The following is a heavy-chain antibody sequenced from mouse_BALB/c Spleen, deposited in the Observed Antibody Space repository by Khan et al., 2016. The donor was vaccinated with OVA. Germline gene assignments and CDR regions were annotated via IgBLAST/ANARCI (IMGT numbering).Heavy chain of an antibody. V-gene: IGHV5-9*03. Sequence: EVELVESGGGLVKPGGSLKLSCAASGFTFSSFTMSWVRQTPEKRLEWVASISSGGDNTYYPDSVKGRFTISRANAKTNLYLQMSSLRSEDTAWYYCARSNYGPFAYWGQGTLVTVSA. CDR3: ARSNYGPFAY. CDR2: ISSGGDNT. D-gene: IGHD1-1*02. J-gene: IGHJ3*01. CDR1: GFTFSSFT.